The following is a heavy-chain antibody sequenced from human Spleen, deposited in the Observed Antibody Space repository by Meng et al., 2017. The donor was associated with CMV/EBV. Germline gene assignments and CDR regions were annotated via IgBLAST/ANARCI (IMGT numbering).Heavy chain of an antibody. Sequence: QVQLQESGPGLVKPSDTLALACTVSGGSISSYYWSWTRQPAGKGLEWIGRIYTSGCTNYNPSLKSRFTMSVDTSKNQFSLKLSSVTAADTAVYYCASHWDYWGQGTLVTVSS. D-gene: IGHD1-1*01. CDR1: GGSISSYY. CDR2: IYTSGCT. CDR3: ASHWDY. V-gene: IGHV4-4*07. J-gene: IGHJ4*02.